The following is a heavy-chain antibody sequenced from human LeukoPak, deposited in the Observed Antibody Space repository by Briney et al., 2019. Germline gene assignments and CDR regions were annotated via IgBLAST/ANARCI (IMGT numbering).Heavy chain of an antibody. CDR3: ARYDSRGSASTRFDY. V-gene: IGHV4-38-2*01. Sequence: SETLSLTCAVSGYSLGKNYYWGWIRQPPGKGLEWIGRIYGTGSTSYNPSLMNRFTMSVDTSKNPFSLKLTSVTAADTAVYYCARYDSRGSASTRFDYWGQGILVTISS. J-gene: IGHJ4*02. CDR2: IYGTGST. D-gene: IGHD3-16*01. CDR1: GYSLGKNYY.